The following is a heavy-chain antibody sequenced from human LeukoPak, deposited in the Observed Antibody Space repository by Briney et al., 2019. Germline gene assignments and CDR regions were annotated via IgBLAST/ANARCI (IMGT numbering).Heavy chain of an antibody. CDR1: GLTFDVYD. CDR3: GKDAGYSSGWYYYYYYMDV. CDR2: INWDGGST. V-gene: IGHV3-43D*04. Sequence: GGSLRLSCAPSGLTFDVYDMHWVRHSPGKGLEWVSLINWDGGSTYYAASVKGRYTLSRDNSKNSLYRHMYSQRAEATGVYHCGKDAGYSSGWYYYYYYMDVWGKGTTVTISS. J-gene: IGHJ6*03. D-gene: IGHD6-19*01.